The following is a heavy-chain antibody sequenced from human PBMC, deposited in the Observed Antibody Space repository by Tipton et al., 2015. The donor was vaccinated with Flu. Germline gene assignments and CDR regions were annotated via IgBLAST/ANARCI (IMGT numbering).Heavy chain of an antibody. D-gene: IGHD2-21*02. V-gene: IGHV3-48*03. CDR1: GFTFSSYE. Sequence: LSLTCAASGFTFSSYEMNWVRQAPGKGLEWVSYISSSGSTIYYADSVKGRFTISRDNAKNSLYLQMNSLRAEDTAVYYCARVGDSITVFGGMDVWGQGTTVTVSS. CDR2: ISSSGSTI. CDR3: ARVGDSITVFGGMDV. J-gene: IGHJ6*02.